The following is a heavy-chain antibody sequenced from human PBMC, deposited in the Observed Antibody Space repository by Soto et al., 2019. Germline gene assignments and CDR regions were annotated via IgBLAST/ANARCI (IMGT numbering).Heavy chain of an antibody. CDR2: ISGSGHST. J-gene: IGHJ4*02. CDR1: GFTFSRYA. V-gene: IGHV3-23*01. Sequence: GGSLRLSCAASGFTFSRYAMSWVRQAPGKGLDWVSAISGSGHSTYYTDSVKGRFTISRDNSKNTLFLQMNSLTAEDTAVYYCAKDGSTTWNYYFASWGQGILVTSPQ. CDR3: AKDGSTTWNYYFAS. D-gene: IGHD2-2*01.